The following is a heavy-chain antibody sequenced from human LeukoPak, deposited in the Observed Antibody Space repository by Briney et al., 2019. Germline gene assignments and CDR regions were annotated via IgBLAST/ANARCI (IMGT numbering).Heavy chain of an antibody. CDR1: GGSFSGYY. J-gene: IGHJ5*02. Sequence: SETLSLTCAVYGGSFSGYYWSWIRQPPGKGLEWIGEINHSGSTNYNPSLKSRVTISVDTSKNQFSLKLSSVTAADTAVYYCARAGGRNGYWRPPLWFDPWGQGTLVTVSS. CDR3: ARAGGRNGYWRPPLWFDP. D-gene: IGHD2-2*03. CDR2: INHSGST. V-gene: IGHV4-34*01.